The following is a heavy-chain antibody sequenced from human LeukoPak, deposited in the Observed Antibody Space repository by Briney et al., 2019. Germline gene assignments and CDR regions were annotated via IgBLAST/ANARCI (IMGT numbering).Heavy chain of an antibody. CDR3: ARGQPQYYDFWSGPIDY. J-gene: IGHJ4*02. CDR1: GGTFSSYA. V-gene: IGHV1-69*13. CDR2: IIPIFGTA. D-gene: IGHD3-3*01. Sequence: ASVKVSCKASGGTFSSYAISWVRQAPGQGLEWMGGIIPIFGTANYAQKFQGRVTITADESTSTAYMELSSLRSEDTAVYYCARGQPQYYDFWSGPIDYWGQGTLVTVSS.